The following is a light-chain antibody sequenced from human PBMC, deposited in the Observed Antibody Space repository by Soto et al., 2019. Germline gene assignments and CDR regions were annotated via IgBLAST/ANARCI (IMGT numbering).Light chain of an antibody. CDR3: SSYTSSSTLLYV. CDR2: DVS. J-gene: IGLJ1*01. Sequence: QSALTQPASVSGSPGQSITISCTGTSSDVGGYNYVSWYQQHPGKAPKLMIYDVSNRPSGVSNRFSGSKSGNTASLTISGLQAEDEADDYGSSYTSSSTLLYVFGTGTKLTVL. V-gene: IGLV2-14*01. CDR1: SSDVGGYNY.